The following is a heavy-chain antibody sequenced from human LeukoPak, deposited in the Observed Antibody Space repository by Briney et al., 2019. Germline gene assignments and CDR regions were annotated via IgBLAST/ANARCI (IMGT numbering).Heavy chain of an antibody. CDR2: ISYDGSNK. CDR1: GFTFSSYA. V-gene: IGHV3-30*04. CDR3: ARGRLIVVVPAALDY. J-gene: IGHJ4*02. D-gene: IGHD2-2*01. Sequence: GRSLRLSCAASGFTFSSYAMHWVRQVPGKGLEWVAVISYDGSNKYYADSVKGRFTISRDNSKNTLYLQMNSLRAEDTAVYYCARGRLIVVVPAALDYWGQGTLVTVSS.